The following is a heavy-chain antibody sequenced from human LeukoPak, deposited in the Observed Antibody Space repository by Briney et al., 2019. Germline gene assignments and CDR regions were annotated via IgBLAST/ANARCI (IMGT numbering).Heavy chain of an antibody. D-gene: IGHD2-21*01. V-gene: IGHV3-30*04. Sequence: GRSLRLSCAASGFTFSSYAMHWVRQAPGKGLEWVAVVSYDGSNKYYADSVKGRFTISRDNSKNTLYLQMNSLRAEDTAVYYCARDPLGDPTYYFDYWGQGTLVTVSS. CDR3: ARDPLGDPTYYFDY. J-gene: IGHJ4*02. CDR2: VSYDGSNK. CDR1: GFTFSSYA.